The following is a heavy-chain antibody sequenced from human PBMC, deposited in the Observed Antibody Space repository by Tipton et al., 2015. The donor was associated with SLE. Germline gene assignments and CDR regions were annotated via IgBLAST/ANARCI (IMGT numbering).Heavy chain of an antibody. J-gene: IGHJ4*02. D-gene: IGHD4-11*01. CDR2: IYYSGST. V-gene: IGHV4-59*01. CDR3: ARWAGPTVNFDY. CDR1: GGSISSYY. Sequence: TLSLTCTVSGGSISSYYWSWIRQPPGKGLEWIGYIYYSGSTNYNPSLKSRVTTSVDPSKNQFSLKLSSVTAADPAVYYCARWAGPTVNFDYWGQGTLVTVSS.